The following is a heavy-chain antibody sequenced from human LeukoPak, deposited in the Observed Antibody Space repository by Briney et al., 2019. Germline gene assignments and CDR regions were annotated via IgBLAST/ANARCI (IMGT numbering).Heavy chain of an antibody. V-gene: IGHV3-33*01. Sequence: GGSLRLSCAASGFTFSSYGMHWVRQAPGKGLEWVAVIWYDGSNKYYADSVKGRFTISRDNSKNTLYLQMNSLRAEDTAVYYSARGPDIAVAGALAHYGMDVWGQGTTVTVSS. CDR2: IWYDGSNK. CDR1: GFTFSSYG. CDR3: ARGPDIAVAGALAHYGMDV. J-gene: IGHJ6*02. D-gene: IGHD6-19*01.